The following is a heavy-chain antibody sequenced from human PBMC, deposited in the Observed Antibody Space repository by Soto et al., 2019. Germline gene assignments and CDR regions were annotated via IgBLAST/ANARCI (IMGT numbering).Heavy chain of an antibody. CDR3: ARYNWGAMGAFDI. V-gene: IGHV4-59*01. Sequence: SETLSLTCTVSGGSISSYYWSWIRQPPGKGLEWIGYIYYSGSTNYNPSLKSRVTMSVDTSKNQFSLKLSSVTAADTAVYYCARYNWGAMGAFDIWGQGTMVTVSS. J-gene: IGHJ3*02. D-gene: IGHD1-1*01. CDR2: IYYSGST. CDR1: GGSISSYY.